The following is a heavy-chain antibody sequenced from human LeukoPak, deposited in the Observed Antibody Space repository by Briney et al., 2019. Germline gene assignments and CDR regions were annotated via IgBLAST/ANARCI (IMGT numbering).Heavy chain of an antibody. CDR2: ISGSGGST. Sequence: PGGSLRLSCAASGFTFSSYAMSWVRQAPGKGLEWVSAISGSGGSTYYADSVKGRFTISRDNSKSTLYLQMNSLRAEDTAVYYCAKSPAILRYFDWLLSFDYWGQGTLVTVSS. D-gene: IGHD3-9*01. CDR1: GFTFSSYA. CDR3: AKSPAILRYFDWLLSFDY. J-gene: IGHJ4*02. V-gene: IGHV3-23*01.